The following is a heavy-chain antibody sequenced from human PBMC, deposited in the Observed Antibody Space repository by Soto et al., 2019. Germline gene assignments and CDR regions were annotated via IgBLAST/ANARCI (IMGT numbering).Heavy chain of an antibody. CDR1: GLTFSSYT. CDR3: ARVFPGLCSGGSCYKGFDS. CDR2: ISYDGSIK. V-gene: IGHV3-30-3*01. Sequence: QVQLVESGGGVVQPGRSLRLSCAASGLTFSSYTMHWVRQAPGKGLEWVAVISYDGSIKYYADSVKGRFTISRDNSKNSLYLQMNSLRAEDTAAYYCARVFPGLCSGGSCYKGFDSWGQGTLVTVSS. J-gene: IGHJ4*02. D-gene: IGHD2-15*01.